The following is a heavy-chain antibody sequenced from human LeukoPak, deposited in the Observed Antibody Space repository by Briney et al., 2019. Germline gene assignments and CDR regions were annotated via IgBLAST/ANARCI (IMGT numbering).Heavy chain of an antibody. Sequence: ASVKVSCKASGYTFTGYYMHWVRQAPGQGLEWMGWINPNGGGTNYAQKFQGRVTMTRDTSISTAYVELSRLRSDDTAVYYCARDPGKHCGGDCSGDYWGQGTLVTVSS. CDR1: GYTFTGYY. J-gene: IGHJ4*02. D-gene: IGHD2-21*02. V-gene: IGHV1-2*02. CDR2: INPNGGGT. CDR3: ARDPGKHCGGDCSGDY.